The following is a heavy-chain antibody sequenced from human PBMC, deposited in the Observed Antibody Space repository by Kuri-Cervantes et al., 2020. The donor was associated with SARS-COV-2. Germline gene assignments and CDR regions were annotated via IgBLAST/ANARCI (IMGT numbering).Heavy chain of an antibody. V-gene: IGHV3-7*01. Sequence: GGSLRLSCAASGFTFSSYWMSWVRQAPGKGLEWVANINQDGSERYYVDSVKGRFTISRDNAKSSLYLQMNSLRAEDTAVYYCARDPRYSSSWLDDWGQGTLVTVSS. D-gene: IGHD6-6*01. CDR2: INQDGSER. J-gene: IGHJ4*02. CDR3: ARDPRYSSSWLDD. CDR1: GFTFSSYW.